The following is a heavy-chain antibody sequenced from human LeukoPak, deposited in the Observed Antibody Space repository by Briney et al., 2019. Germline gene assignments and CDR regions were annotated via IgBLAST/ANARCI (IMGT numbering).Heavy chain of an antibody. V-gene: IGHV3-7*03. J-gene: IGHJ4*02. D-gene: IGHD1-14*01. CDR1: GFTFSDYY. Sequence: PGGSLRLSCAASGFTFSDYYMSWVRQAPGKGLEWVASIRQDGTEKNYVDSVKGRFTISRDNAKNSLYLQMNSLRAEDTAVYYCATNRASNHNWGQGTLVTVSS. CDR3: ATNRASNHN. CDR2: IRQDGTEK.